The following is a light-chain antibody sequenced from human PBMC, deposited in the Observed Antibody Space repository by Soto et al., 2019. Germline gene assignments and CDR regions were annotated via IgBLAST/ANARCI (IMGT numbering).Light chain of an antibody. V-gene: IGKV3-15*01. J-gene: IGKJ1*01. CDR2: GAS. CDR3: QQYNNWWT. Sequence: EIVMTQSPATLSVSPGERATLSCRASQSVSNNLAWYQKKPGQAPRLLIYGASTRATGIPARFSGSGSGTEFSLTISSRQSEDFVVYYCQQYNNWWTFGQGTKVEIK. CDR1: QSVSNN.